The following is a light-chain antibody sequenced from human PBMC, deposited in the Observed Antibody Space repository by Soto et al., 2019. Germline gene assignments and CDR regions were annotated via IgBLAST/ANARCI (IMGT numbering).Light chain of an antibody. J-gene: IGKJ1*01. V-gene: IGKV3-15*01. CDR3: QQYNNWSPWT. CDR2: GAS. Sequence: EIVMTQSPATLSVSPGERATLSCRASQSVRSNLAWYQQKPGQAPRLLIYGASTRATGIPARFSGSGSGTEFTVTISSLQSEDFAVYYCQQYNNWSPWTFGQGTKVEIK. CDR1: QSVRSN.